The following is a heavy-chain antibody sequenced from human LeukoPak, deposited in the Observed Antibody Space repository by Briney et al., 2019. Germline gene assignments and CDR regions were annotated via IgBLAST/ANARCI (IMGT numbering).Heavy chain of an antibody. D-gene: IGHD4-23*01. CDR3: ARVKGYGGMRGAFDI. Sequence: ASVKVSCKASGYTFTSDYMHWVRQAPGQGLEWMGIINPSGGSTSYAQKFQGRVTMTRDTSTSTVYTELSSLRSEDTAVYYCARVKGYGGMRGAFDIWGQGTMVTVSS. V-gene: IGHV1-46*01. CDR1: GYTFTSDY. CDR2: INPSGGST. J-gene: IGHJ3*02.